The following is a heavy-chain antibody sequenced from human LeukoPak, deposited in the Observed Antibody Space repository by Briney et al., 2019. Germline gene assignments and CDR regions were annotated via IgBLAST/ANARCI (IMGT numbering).Heavy chain of an antibody. CDR3: ARDEGRDDYGDFDWFDP. D-gene: IGHD4-17*01. CDR2: IYYSGST. Sequence: SETLSLTCTVSGGSISSSSYYWSWIRQPPGKGLEWIGYIYYSGSTNYNPSLKSRVTVSVDTSKNQFSLKLSSVTAADTAVYYCARDEGRDDYGDFDWFDPWGQGTLVTVSS. J-gene: IGHJ5*02. V-gene: IGHV4-61*01. CDR1: GGSISSSSYY.